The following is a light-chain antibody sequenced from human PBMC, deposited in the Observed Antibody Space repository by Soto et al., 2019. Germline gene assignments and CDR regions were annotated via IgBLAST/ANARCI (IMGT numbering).Light chain of an antibody. CDR3: QHYNSYSEA. CDR2: KAS. V-gene: IGKV1-5*03. Sequence: DIQMTQSPSTLSGSVGDRVTVTCRASQTISSWLVWYQQKPAKAPKLLIYKASTLKSGVPSRFSGSGSGTEFTLTISSLQPDDFATYYCQHYNSYSEAFGQGTKVDSK. J-gene: IGKJ1*01. CDR1: QTISSW.